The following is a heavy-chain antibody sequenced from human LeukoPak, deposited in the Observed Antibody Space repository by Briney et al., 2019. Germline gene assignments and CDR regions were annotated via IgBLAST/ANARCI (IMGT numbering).Heavy chain of an antibody. D-gene: IGHD6-19*01. CDR3: ARHRIAVADPPNWFDP. CDR2: IYHSGST. CDR1: GYSISSGYY. V-gene: IGHV4-38-2*02. Sequence: SEALSLTCTVSGYSISSGYYWGWIRQPPGKGLEWIGSIYHSGSTYYNPSLKSRVTISVDTSKNQFSLKLSSVTAADTAVYYCARHRIAVADPPNWFDPWGQGTLVTVSS. J-gene: IGHJ5*02.